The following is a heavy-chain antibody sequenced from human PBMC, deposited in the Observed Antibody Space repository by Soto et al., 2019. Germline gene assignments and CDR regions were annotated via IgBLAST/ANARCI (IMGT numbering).Heavy chain of an antibody. CDR2: ISSNGNYI. V-gene: IGHV3-21*01. J-gene: IGHJ4*02. CDR1: GFTFSDFA. CDR3: ARGTHYYDSIGYSHFFDY. D-gene: IGHD3-22*01. Sequence: GGSLRLSCRASGFTFSDFAMSWVRQAPGKGLEWVSSISSNGNYIYYADSMKGRFTISRDHAEKSLYLQMNSLRGEDTAVYYCARGTHYYDSIGYSHFFDYWGQGTLVTVSS.